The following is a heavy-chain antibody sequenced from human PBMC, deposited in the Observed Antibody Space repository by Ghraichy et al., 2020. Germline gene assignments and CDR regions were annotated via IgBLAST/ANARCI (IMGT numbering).Heavy chain of an antibody. CDR1: GGSVTSDTNY. J-gene: IGHJ6*02. Sequence: ETLSLTCSVSGGSVTSDTNYWNWIRQPTGKGLEWIGYINYSGGTNYNPSLKSRVAISVDTSKNQFSLRLSSVTAADTAVYYCASPNPAYCGGDCYSSYYFGMDVWGQGTTVTVSS. D-gene: IGHD2-21*02. CDR2: INYSGGT. V-gene: IGHV4-61*01. CDR3: ASPNPAYCGGDCYSSYYFGMDV.